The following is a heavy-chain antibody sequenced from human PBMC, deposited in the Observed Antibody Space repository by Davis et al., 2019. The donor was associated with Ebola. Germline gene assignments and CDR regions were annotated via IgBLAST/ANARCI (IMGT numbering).Heavy chain of an antibody. CDR1: GGTFSSYA. CDR3: ARGGSVPSLHPGDSSVYKGGAFDF. CDR2: IIPIFGTA. V-gene: IGHV1-69*13. D-gene: IGHD3-22*01. J-gene: IGHJ3*01. Sequence: AASVKVSCKASGGTFSSYAISWVRQAPGQGLEWMGGIIPIFGTANYAQKFQGRVTISADEATSTAYMELSSLRSEDTAVYYCARGGSVPSLHPGDSSVYKGGAFDFWGQGTMVTVSS.